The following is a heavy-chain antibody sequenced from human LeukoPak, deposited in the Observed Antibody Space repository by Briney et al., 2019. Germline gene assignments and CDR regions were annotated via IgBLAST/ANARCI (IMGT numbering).Heavy chain of an antibody. D-gene: IGHD3-10*01. J-gene: IGHJ4*02. Sequence: GGSLRLSCAASGFTFSTYEMSWVRQAPGKGLEWVSYISSSGSTLYYADSVKGRFTISRDNPNNSLYLQLNSLRAVDTAVYYCARERRSGFDYWGQGTLVTVSS. CDR1: GFTFSTYE. V-gene: IGHV3-48*03. CDR3: ARERRSGFDY. CDR2: ISSSGSTL.